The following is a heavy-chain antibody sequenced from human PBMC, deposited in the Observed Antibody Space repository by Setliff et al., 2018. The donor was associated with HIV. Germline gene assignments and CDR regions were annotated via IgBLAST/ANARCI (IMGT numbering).Heavy chain of an antibody. CDR1: GGSFSGYY. CDR3: AREGYSSSWNYYYYMDV. CDR2: INHSGST. V-gene: IGHV4-34*01. D-gene: IGHD6-13*01. Sequence: SETLSLTCAVYGGSFSGYYWSWIRQPPGKGLEWIGEINHSGSTNYNPSLKSRVTISVDTSKNQFSLKLSSVTAADTAVYYCAREGYSSSWNYYYYMDVWGKGTTVTSP. J-gene: IGHJ6*03.